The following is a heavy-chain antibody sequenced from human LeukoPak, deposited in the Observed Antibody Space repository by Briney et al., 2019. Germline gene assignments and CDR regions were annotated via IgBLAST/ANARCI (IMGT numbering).Heavy chain of an antibody. Sequence: ASVKVSFKASGYTFTNYAISWVRQASGQGLEWRGWISVYSDDTKSAQNLQGRITMTKDTSTSTAYMELRSLRSDDTAVYYCAREADSSGYFFRPDYWGQGTLVTVSS. V-gene: IGHV1-18*01. D-gene: IGHD3-22*01. J-gene: IGHJ4*02. CDR1: GYTFTNYA. CDR2: ISVYSDDT. CDR3: AREADSSGYFFRPDY.